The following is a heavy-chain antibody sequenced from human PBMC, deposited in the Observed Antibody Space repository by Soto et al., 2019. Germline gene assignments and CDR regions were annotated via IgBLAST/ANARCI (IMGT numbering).Heavy chain of an antibody. CDR3: ARVAVAARPRWYNWFDP. CDR2: MNSNSGET. J-gene: IGHJ5*02. Sequence: QEQLVQSGAEVKKPGASVKVSCKTSGYTFTAYDINWVRQATGQGLEWIGWMNSNSGETGYAQKFQGRVTMTRSASVSTAYLELSRLRSEDTAVYYCARVAVAARPRWYNWFDPWGQGTLVTVSS. D-gene: IGHD2-15*01. CDR1: GYTFTAYD. V-gene: IGHV1-8*01.